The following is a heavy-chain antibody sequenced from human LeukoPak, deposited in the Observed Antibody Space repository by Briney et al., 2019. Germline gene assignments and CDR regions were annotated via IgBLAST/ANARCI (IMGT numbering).Heavy chain of an antibody. CDR1: GFTFSSYS. D-gene: IGHD2-15*01. J-gene: IGHJ4*02. CDR3: ARESPPRGYCSGGSCYADY. CDR2: ISSSSSYI. V-gene: IGHV3-21*01. Sequence: PGGSLRLSCAASGFTFSSYSMNWVRQAPGKGLEWVSSISSSSSYIYYADSVKGRFTISRDNAKNSLYLQMNSLRAEDTAVYYRARESPPRGYCSGGSCYADYWGQGTLVTVSS.